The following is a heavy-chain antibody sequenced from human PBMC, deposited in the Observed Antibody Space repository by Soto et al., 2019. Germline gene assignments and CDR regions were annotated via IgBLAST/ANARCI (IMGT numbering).Heavy chain of an antibody. CDR1: GGTFSSYA. J-gene: IGHJ5*02. CDR3: ARGSTNYCTNGVCYWFDP. D-gene: IGHD2-8*01. Sequence: SVKVSCKASGGTFSSYAIIWVRQAPGQGLEWMGGIIPILGTANYAQKFQGRVTITADESTSTAYMELSSLRSEDTAVYYCARGSTNYCTNGVCYWFDPWGRG. CDR2: IIPILGTA. V-gene: IGHV1-69*13.